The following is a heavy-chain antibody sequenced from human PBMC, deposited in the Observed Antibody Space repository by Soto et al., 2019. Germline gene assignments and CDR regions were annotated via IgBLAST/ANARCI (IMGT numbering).Heavy chain of an antibody. V-gene: IGHV4-4*07. CDR3: ARTVGAAYYFDF. CDR2: IWTSGST. D-gene: IGHD3-16*01. J-gene: IGHJ4*02. CDR1: GDSMSKYY. Sequence: QVQLQESGPGLVKPSETLSLTCNVSGDSMSKYYWSWVRQPAGKGLEWIGRIWTSGSTNYNPSLKSRVTMSIDPSNKHFSLDLKSVTAADTAVYYCARTVGAAYYFDFWGQGVLVTVSS.